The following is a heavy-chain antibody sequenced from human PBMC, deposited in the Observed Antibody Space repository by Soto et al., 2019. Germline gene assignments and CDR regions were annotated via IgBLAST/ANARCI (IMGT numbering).Heavy chain of an antibody. CDR3: AKQQMGVIRALDY. Sequence: EVQILQSGGGLEQPGGSLRLSCAASGFTFSNYAMSWIRQAPGKGLEWVSTIRETGNTYYADSVRGRFATSRDNSENTLYLQISSLRSEDTGVYYCAKQQMGVIRALDYWGQGTLVTVSS. D-gene: IGHD1-26*01. J-gene: IGHJ4*02. CDR2: IRETGNT. CDR1: GFTFSNYA. V-gene: IGHV3-23*01.